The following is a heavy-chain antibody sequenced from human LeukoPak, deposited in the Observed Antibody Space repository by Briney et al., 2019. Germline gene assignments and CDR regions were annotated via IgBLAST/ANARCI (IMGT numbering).Heavy chain of an antibody. CDR2: ISGSGSGT. V-gene: IGHV3-23*01. Sequence: GGSLRLSCAASGFSFSGYAMNWVRQAPGKGLEWVSAISGSGSGTYYADSEKGRFSISRDNSKDTLYLQMNSLRAEDTAVYYCAKDSSGYYKPIDYWGQGTLVTVSS. CDR3: AKDSSGYYKPIDY. CDR1: GFSFSGYA. D-gene: IGHD3-22*01. J-gene: IGHJ4*02.